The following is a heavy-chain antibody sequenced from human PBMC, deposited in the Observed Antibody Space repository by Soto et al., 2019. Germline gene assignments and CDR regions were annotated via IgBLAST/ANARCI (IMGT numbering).Heavy chain of an antibody. Sequence: SETLSLTCAVSGGSISSGGYSWSWIRQPPGKGLEWIGYIYHSGSTYYNPSLKSRVTISVDRSKNQFSLKLSSVTAADTAVYYCARDAGYYDSSGFDYWGQGTMVTVYS. J-gene: IGHJ4*02. CDR1: GGSISSGGYS. CDR3: ARDAGYYDSSGFDY. V-gene: IGHV4-30-2*01. D-gene: IGHD3-22*01. CDR2: IYHSGST.